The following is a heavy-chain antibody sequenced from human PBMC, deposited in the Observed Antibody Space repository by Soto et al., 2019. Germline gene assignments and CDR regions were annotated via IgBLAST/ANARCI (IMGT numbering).Heavy chain of an antibody. D-gene: IGHD1-1*01. CDR1: GFTFSIYS. V-gene: IGHV3-7*04. J-gene: IGHJ4*02. CDR3: AGHNWWHFE. Sequence: EVQLVESGGGLVHPGGSLRLSCAASGFTFSIYSMSWVRQAPGKGPEWVANIKSDGNERYYVDSVRGRFTISRDNARYSLSLQMDSLRAEDTAVYYCAGHNWWHFEWGQGTLVTVSS. CDR2: IKSDGNER.